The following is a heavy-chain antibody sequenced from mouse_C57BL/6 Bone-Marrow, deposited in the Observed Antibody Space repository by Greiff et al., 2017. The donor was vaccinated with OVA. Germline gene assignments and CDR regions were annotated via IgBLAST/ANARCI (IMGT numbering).Heavy chain of an antibody. D-gene: IGHD2-4*01. CDR2: INPNNGGT. V-gene: IGHV1-26*01. Sequence: VQLQQSGPELVKPGASVKISCQASGYTFTDYYMNWVKQSHGKSLEWIGDINPNNGGTSYNQKFKGKATLTVDRSSSTAYMELRSLTSEDSAVYYCARPRYDYDEAWFAYWGQGTLVTVSA. CDR1: GYTFTDYY. J-gene: IGHJ3*01. CDR3: ARPRYDYDEAWFAY.